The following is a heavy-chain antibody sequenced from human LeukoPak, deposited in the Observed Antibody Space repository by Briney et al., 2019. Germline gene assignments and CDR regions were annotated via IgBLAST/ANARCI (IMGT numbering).Heavy chain of an antibody. Sequence: GGSLRLSCAASGFTFSSYAMHWVRQAPGKGLEYVSAISSNGGSTYYANSVKGRFTISRDNSKSTLYLQMGSLRAEDMAVYYCARASGSMNYFDYWGQGTLVTVSS. CDR3: ARASGSMNYFDY. J-gene: IGHJ4*02. CDR2: ISSNGGST. D-gene: IGHD3-10*01. V-gene: IGHV3-64*01. CDR1: GFTFSSYA.